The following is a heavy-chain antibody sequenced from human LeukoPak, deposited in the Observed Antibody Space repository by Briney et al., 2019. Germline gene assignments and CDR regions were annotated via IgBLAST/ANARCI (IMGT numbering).Heavy chain of an antibody. CDR1: GYSISSGYY. Sequence: PSETLSLTCTVSGYSISSGYYWGCIRQPPGKGLEWIASIYHSGSTYYNPSLKSRVTISVDTSKNQFSLKLSSVTAADTAVYYCARHRYYYRSGSYYGAPYYMDVWGKGTTVTISS. J-gene: IGHJ6*03. CDR2: IYHSGST. CDR3: ARHRYYYRSGSYYGAPYYMDV. D-gene: IGHD3-10*01. V-gene: IGHV4-38-2*02.